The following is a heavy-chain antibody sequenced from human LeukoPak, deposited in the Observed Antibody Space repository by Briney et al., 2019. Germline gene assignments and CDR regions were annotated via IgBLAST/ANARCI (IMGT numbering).Heavy chain of an antibody. CDR2: IYYSGSA. V-gene: IGHV4-59*08. Sequence: SETLSLTCTVSGGSINSYYWSWIRQPPGKGRGGSGYIYYSGSANYNPSLKSRVTISVDTSKNQFSLKLSSVTAADTAVYYCARLRSYGWGNYYNDYWGQGALVTVSS. CDR3: ARLRSYGWGNYYNDY. D-gene: IGHD3-10*01. J-gene: IGHJ4*02. CDR1: GGSINSYY.